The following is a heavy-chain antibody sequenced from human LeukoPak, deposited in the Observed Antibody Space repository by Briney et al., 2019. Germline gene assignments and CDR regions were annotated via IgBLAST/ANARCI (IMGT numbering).Heavy chain of an antibody. CDR2: TSSSDAGT. J-gene: IGHJ4*02. V-gene: IGHV3-23*01. Sequence: AGGSLRLSCAASGFTLSTYAMSWVRQTPGKGLEWVAATSSSDAGTYHADSVRGRFTISRDNSKNSLYLQMNSLRAEDTALYYCAKATSGSYVDPIDYWGQGTLVTVSS. D-gene: IGHD1-26*01. CDR1: GFTLSTYA. CDR3: AKATSGSYVDPIDY.